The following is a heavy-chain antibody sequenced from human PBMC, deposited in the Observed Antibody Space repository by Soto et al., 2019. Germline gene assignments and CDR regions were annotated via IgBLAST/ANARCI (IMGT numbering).Heavy chain of an antibody. D-gene: IGHD5-18*01. J-gene: IGHJ4*02. CDR3: AIWGGYSFGSVWDY. CDR1: GDSISSYY. Sequence: ASETLSLTCTVSGDSISSYYWSWIRQSPGKGLEWIGYIYHSGSAMYNPSLKSRVSMSIDTSNSQFSLKLSSVTAADTAVYFCAIWGGYSFGSVWDYWGLGTLVTVSS. V-gene: IGHV4-59*03. CDR2: IYHSGSA.